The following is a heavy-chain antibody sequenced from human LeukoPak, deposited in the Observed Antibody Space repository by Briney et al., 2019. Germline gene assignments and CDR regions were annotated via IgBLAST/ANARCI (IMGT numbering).Heavy chain of an antibody. D-gene: IGHD2-15*01. J-gene: IGHJ6*02. CDR2: IIPIFGTA. CDR1: GVTFSSYA. Sequence: SVKVSCKASGVTFSSYAISWVRQAPGQGLEWMGGIIPIFGTANYAQKFQGRVTITADESTSTAYMELSSLRSEDTAVYYCARSPEWRYRGDGIDVWGQGTTVTVSS. V-gene: IGHV1-69*13. CDR3: ARSPEWRYRGDGIDV.